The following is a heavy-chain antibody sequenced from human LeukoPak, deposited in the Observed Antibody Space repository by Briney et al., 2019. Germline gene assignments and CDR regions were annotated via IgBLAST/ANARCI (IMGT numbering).Heavy chain of an antibody. CDR2: VNGDST. V-gene: IGHV3-23*01. J-gene: IGHJ4*01. CDR1: GFTFSKYL. Sequence: PGGSLRLSCTASGFTFSKYLMSWVRQAPGKGLEWVSTVNGDSTFYADSVKGRFTISRDNSKNTVDLQMHSLRAEDTAVYYCAREIHDDTGYTADYWGQGTLVTVSS. CDR3: AREIHDDTGYTADY. D-gene: IGHD3-9*01.